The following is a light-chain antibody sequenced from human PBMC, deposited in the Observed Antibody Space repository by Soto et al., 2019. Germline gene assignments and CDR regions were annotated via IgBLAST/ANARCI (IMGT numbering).Light chain of an antibody. CDR3: CSYAGNFIWV. Sequence: QSALTQPRSVSGSPGQSITLSCDGSTSDVGAYNLVSWYQQHPGEAPKLMIYDVIKRPSGVPYRFSGSKSGNTASLTISGLQADDEADYYCCSYAGNFIWVFGGGTNVTVL. J-gene: IGLJ3*02. CDR2: DVI. V-gene: IGLV2-11*01. CDR1: TSDVGAYNL.